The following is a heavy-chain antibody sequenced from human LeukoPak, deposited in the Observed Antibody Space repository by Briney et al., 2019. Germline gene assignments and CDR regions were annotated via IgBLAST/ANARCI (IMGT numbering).Heavy chain of an antibody. CDR2: IFYSGST. V-gene: IGHV4-59*08. J-gene: IGHJ6*03. D-gene: IGHD2-21*01. CDR1: GGSISSNY. CDR3: ARGDCSGSICYSPMDV. Sequence: SETLSLTCNVSGGSISSNYWSWIRQPPGRGLEWIGYIFYSGSTNYNPSLKSRVTISVDTSKKHFSLKVSSVTAADTAVYYCARGDCSGSICYSPMDVWGTGTTVTVSS.